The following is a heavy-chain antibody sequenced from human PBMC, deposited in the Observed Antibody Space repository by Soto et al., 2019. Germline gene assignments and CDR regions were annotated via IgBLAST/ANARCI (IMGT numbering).Heavy chain of an antibody. Sequence: GASVKVSCKASGYTFTSYAMHWVRQAPGQRLEWMGWINAGNGNTKYSQKFQGRVTITRDTSASTAYMELSSLRSEDTAVYYCARDQDSSGYYFLTPFIDYYYGMDVWGQGTTVTVSS. CDR2: INAGNGNT. CDR1: GYTFTSYA. J-gene: IGHJ6*02. V-gene: IGHV1-3*01. D-gene: IGHD3-22*01. CDR3: ARDQDSSGYYFLTPFIDYYYGMDV.